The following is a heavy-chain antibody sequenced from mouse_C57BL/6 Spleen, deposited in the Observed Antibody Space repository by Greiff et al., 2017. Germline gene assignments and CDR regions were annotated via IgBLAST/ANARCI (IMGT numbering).Heavy chain of an antibody. D-gene: IGHD2-4*01. CDR1: GFTFSSYA. CDR3: ARDNYDERDYFDY. Sequence: EVKLMESGGGLVKPGGSLKLSCAASGFTFSSYAMSWVRQTPEKRLEWVATISDGGSYTYYPDNVKGRFTISRDNAKNNLYLQMSHLKSEDTAMYYCARDNYDERDYFDYWGQGTTLTVSS. V-gene: IGHV5-4*01. CDR2: ISDGGSYT. J-gene: IGHJ2*01.